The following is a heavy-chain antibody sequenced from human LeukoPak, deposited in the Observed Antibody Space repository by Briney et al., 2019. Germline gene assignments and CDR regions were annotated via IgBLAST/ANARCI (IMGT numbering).Heavy chain of an antibody. D-gene: IGHD2-2*01. J-gene: IGHJ6*02. Sequence: GGSLRLSCAASGFTFSSYWMYWVRQAPGKGLVWVSRINSDGSSTSYADSVKGRFTISRDNAKNTLYLQMNSLRADDTAVYYCAREWIVVVPPAMTYYYNGMDVWGQGTTVTVSS. CDR2: INSDGSST. CDR1: GFTFSSYW. CDR3: AREWIVVVPPAMTYYYNGMDV. V-gene: IGHV3-74*01.